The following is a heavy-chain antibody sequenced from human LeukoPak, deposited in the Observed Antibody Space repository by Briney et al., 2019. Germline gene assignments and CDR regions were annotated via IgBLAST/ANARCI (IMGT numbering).Heavy chain of an antibody. Sequence: SETLSLTCAVYGGSFSGYYWSWIRQPPGKGLEWIGEINHGGSTNYNPSLKSRVTISVDTSKNQFSLRLSSVTAADTAVYYCARAGLEMATIFGYWGQGTLVTVSS. V-gene: IGHV4-34*01. CDR3: ARAGLEMATIFGY. J-gene: IGHJ4*02. D-gene: IGHD5-24*01. CDR2: INHGGST. CDR1: GGSFSGYY.